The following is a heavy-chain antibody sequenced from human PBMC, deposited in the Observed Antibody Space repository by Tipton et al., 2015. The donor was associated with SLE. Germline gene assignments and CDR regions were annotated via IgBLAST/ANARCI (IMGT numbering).Heavy chain of an antibody. CDR2: IYYSGSA. D-gene: IGHD5-12*01. CDR3: ARRGSRWFFDL. CDR1: GGSITGHY. V-gene: IGHV4-59*11. Sequence: LSLTCTVSGGSITGHYWNWIRQPPGKGLEWIGYIYYSGSANYNPSLSSRVTISVDTSKNQFSLNLRSVIAADTAVYYCARRGSRWFFDLWGRGTLVTVSS. J-gene: IGHJ2*01.